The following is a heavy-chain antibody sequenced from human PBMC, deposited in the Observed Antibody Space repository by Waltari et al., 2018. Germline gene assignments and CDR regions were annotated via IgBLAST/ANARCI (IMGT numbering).Heavy chain of an antibody. CDR2: IKQDGSEK. J-gene: IGHJ4*02. Sequence: EVQLVESGGGLVQPGGSLRLSCAASGFTFSSYWMSWVRQAPGKGLEGVANIKQDGSEKYYVDSGKGRFTIARDNAKNSLYLQMNSLRAEDTAVYYCAREDYGDYVDYWGQGTLVTVSS. V-gene: IGHV3-7*01. D-gene: IGHD4-17*01. CDR3: AREDYGDYVDY. CDR1: GFTFSSYW.